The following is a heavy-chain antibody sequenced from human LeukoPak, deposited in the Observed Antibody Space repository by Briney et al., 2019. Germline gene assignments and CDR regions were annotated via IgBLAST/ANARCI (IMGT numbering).Heavy chain of an antibody. J-gene: IGHJ3*02. D-gene: IGHD1-1*01. Sequence: ASLKVSCKASGYTFTGYYMHWVRQAPGQGLEWMGRINPNSGGTNYAQKFRGRVTITRDTSISTAYMELSRQRSDDPAVYYCARDWKWNGDAFDIWGGGTMVAVSS. V-gene: IGHV1-2*06. CDR3: ARDWKWNGDAFDI. CDR1: GYTFTGYY. CDR2: INPNSGGT.